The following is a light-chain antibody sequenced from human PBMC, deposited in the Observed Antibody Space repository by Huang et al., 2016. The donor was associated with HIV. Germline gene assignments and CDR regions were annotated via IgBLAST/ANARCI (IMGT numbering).Light chain of an antibody. CDR3: MQSKQLPPT. CDR2: GVS. V-gene: IGKV2D-29*01. J-gene: IGKJ1*01. CDR1: QSLLYSDGNTN. Sequence: DIVMTQSPRSLSVTPGQPASISCKSTQSLLYSDGNTNLFWYFHKAGQPPQLLIYGVSNRFSGVPDRFSGSGSGTDFTLQISRVEAEDVGLYYCMQSKQLPPTFGPGTRVDI.